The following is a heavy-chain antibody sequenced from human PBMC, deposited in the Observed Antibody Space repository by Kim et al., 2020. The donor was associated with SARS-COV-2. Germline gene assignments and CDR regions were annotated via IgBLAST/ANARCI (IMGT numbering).Heavy chain of an antibody. CDR3: ARDQRDSQTLVVVVAAIDY. V-gene: IGHV3-48*02. D-gene: IGHD2-15*01. Sequence: GRFTISRDNAKNLLYLQMNSLRDEDTAVYYCARDQRDSQTLVVVVAAIDYWGQGTLATVSS. J-gene: IGHJ4*02.